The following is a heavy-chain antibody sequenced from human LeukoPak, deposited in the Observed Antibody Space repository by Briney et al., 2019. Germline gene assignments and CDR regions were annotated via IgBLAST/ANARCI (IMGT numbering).Heavy chain of an antibody. CDR3: AKDRGYSYGYPAYFDY. CDR1: GFTVSSNY. J-gene: IGHJ4*02. CDR2: IYSGGST. D-gene: IGHD5-18*01. Sequence: GGSLRLSCAASGFTVSSNYMSWVRQAPGKGLEWVSVIYSGGSTYYADSVKGRFTISRDNSKNSLYLQMNSLRTEDTALYYCAKDRGYSYGYPAYFDYWGQGTLVTVSS. V-gene: IGHV3-53*05.